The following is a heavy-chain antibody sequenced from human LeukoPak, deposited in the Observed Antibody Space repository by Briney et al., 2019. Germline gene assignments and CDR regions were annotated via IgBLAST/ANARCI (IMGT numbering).Heavy chain of an antibody. J-gene: IGHJ4*02. CDR3: ARDSAHIHEVRFFGY. CDR1: GYSISSGYY. CDR2: IYHSGST. Sequence: SETLSLTCTVSGYSISSGYYWGWIRQPPGKGLEWIGSIYHSGSTYYNPSLKSRVTISVDTSKNQFSLKLSSVTAADTAVYYCARDSAHIHEVRFFGYWGQGTLVSVPS. D-gene: IGHD3-3*01. V-gene: IGHV4-38-2*02.